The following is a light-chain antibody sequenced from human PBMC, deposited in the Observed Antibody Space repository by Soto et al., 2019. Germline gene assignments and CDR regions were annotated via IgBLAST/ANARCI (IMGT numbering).Light chain of an antibody. CDR3: QQYNNWLLLT. CDR1: QSVSSN. J-gene: IGKJ4*01. Sequence: EIVMRQSPATLSVSPGERATLSCRASQSVSSNLAWYQQKPGQAPRLLIYGASTRATGIPARFSGSGSGTKFTLTISSLQSEDFAVYYCQQYNNWLLLTFGGGTKVDIK. V-gene: IGKV3-15*01. CDR2: GAS.